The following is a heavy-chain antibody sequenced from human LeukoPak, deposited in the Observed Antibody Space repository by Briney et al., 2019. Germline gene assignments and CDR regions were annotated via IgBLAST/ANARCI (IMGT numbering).Heavy chain of an antibody. CDR3: TRCEDVVVTAWFDY. D-gene: IGHD2-21*02. Sequence: GGSLRLSCAASGFTFSSYGMSWVRQAPGKGLEWVGFIRSKAYGGTTEYAASVKGRFTISRDDSKSIAYLQMNSLKTEDTAVYYCTRCEDVVVTAWFDYWGQGTLVTVSS. J-gene: IGHJ4*02. V-gene: IGHV3-49*04. CDR2: IRSKAYGGTT. CDR1: GFTFSSYG.